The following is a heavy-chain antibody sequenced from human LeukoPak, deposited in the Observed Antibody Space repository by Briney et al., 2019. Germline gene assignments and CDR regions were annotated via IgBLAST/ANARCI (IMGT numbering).Heavy chain of an antibody. V-gene: IGHV4-61*02. CDR1: GGSISSSSYY. CDR2: IYTSGST. D-gene: IGHD1-26*01. Sequence: PSETLSLTCTVSGGSISSSSYYWSWIRQPAGQGLEWIGRIYTSGSTNYNPSLKSRVTMSVDTSKNQFSLKLSSVTAADTAVYYCARASERGATTGVFDYWGQGTLVTVSS. CDR3: ARASERGATTGVFDY. J-gene: IGHJ4*02.